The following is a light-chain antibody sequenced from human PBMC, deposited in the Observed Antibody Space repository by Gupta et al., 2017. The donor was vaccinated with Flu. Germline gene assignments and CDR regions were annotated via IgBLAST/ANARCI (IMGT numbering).Light chain of an antibody. CDR1: QSVIDN. J-gene: IGKJ5*01. CDR2: DAS. CDR3: QQRGVWPPIT. V-gene: IGKV3-11*01. Sequence: EVVLTQYPATLSLSPGQRVTLSCRASQSVIDNIAWYQQKHGQSPTLLIYDASTRATGIPARFSGSGSGTDFTLTINALEPEDFAVYYCQQRGVWPPITFGQGTRLDIK.